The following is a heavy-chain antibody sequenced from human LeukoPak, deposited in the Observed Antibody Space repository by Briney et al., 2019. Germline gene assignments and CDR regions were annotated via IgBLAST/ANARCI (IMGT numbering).Heavy chain of an antibody. V-gene: IGHV3-30*02. D-gene: IGHD6-6*01. CDR2: IRYDGSNK. Sequence: GGSLRLSCAASGFTFSSYGMHWVRQAPGKGLEWVAFIRYDGSNKYYADSVKGRFTISRDNSRNTLYLQMNSLRAEDTAVYYCAKDLRQPVDTDFDYWGQGTLVTVSS. CDR1: GFTFSSYG. J-gene: IGHJ4*02. CDR3: AKDLRQPVDTDFDY.